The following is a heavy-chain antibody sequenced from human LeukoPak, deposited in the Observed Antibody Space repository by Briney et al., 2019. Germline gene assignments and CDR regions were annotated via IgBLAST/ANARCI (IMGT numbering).Heavy chain of an antibody. V-gene: IGHV1-69*06. J-gene: IGHJ4*02. CDR3: ARYYDIVPFDY. D-gene: IGHD3-9*01. CDR2: IIPIFGTT. CDR1: GGTFSNYA. Sequence: SVKVSCKASGGTFSNYAISWVRQAPGQGLEWMGGIIPIFGTTNYAQKFQGRVTITADKSTSTAYMELSSLRSDDTAVYYCARYYDIVPFDYWGQGTLVTVSS.